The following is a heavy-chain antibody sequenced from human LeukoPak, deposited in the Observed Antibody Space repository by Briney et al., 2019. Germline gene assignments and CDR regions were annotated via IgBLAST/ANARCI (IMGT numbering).Heavy chain of an antibody. Sequence: SETLSLTCTVSGGSINSYYWSWIRQPAGTGLEWIGRIYTSGTTNYNPSLKSRVTMSADTSKNQFSLKLSSVTAADTAVYYCAGEGVDNWNEQSSAFDIWGQGSMVTVSS. CDR2: IYTSGTT. V-gene: IGHV4-4*07. J-gene: IGHJ3*02. CDR1: GGSINSYY. D-gene: IGHD1-1*01. CDR3: AGEGVDNWNEQSSAFDI.